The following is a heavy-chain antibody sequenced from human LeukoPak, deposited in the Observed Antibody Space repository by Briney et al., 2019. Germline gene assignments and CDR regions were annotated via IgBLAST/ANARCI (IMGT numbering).Heavy chain of an antibody. J-gene: IGHJ4*02. Sequence: GGSLRLSCAASGFTFSSYGMHWVRQAPGKGLEWVAVISYDGSNKYYADSVKGRFTISRDNSKNTLYLQMNGLRAEDTAVYYCILGATSFDYWGQGTLVTVSS. CDR1: GFTFSSYG. CDR2: ISYDGSNK. CDR3: ILGATSFDY. V-gene: IGHV3-30*03. D-gene: IGHD1-26*01.